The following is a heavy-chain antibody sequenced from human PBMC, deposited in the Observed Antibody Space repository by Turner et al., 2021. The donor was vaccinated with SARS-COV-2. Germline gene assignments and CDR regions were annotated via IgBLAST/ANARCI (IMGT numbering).Heavy chain of an antibody. V-gene: IGHV3-30*18. D-gene: IGHD4-17*01. CDR1: G. Sequence: GMHWVRQAPGKGLEWVAVISYDGSNKYYADSVKGRFTISRDNSKNTLYLQMNSLRAEDTAVYYCAKDQGPYYGDYGPGDYWGQGTLFTVSS. CDR3: AKDQGPYYGDYGPGDY. CDR2: ISYDGSNK. J-gene: IGHJ4*02.